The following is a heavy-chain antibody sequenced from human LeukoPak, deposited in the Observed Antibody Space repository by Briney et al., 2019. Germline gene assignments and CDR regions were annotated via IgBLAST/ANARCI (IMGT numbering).Heavy chain of an antibody. CDR1: GGSISDDYY. CDR2: IYYSGST. D-gene: IGHD6-13*01. V-gene: IGHV4-30-4*01. Sequence: SETLSLTCTVSGGSISDDYYWSWIRQPPGKGLGWIGFIYYSGSTYYNPSLKSQLTISVDTSKNQFSLKLSSVTAADTAVYYCARQVGQQLVERWFDPWGQGTLVTVSS. CDR3: ARQVGQQLVERWFDP. J-gene: IGHJ5*02.